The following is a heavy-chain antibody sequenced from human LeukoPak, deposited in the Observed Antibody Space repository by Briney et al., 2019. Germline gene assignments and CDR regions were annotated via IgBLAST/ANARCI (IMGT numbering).Heavy chain of an antibody. CDR2: IVVGSGNT. V-gene: IGHV1-58*01. J-gene: IGHJ5*02. Sequence: ASVKVSCKASGFTFTSSAVQWVRQARGQRLEWIGWIVVGSGNTNYAQKFQERVTITRDMSTSTAYMELSSLRSEDTAVYYCAADRRVDILTGYYRPYWFDPWGQGTLVTASS. CDR3: AADRRVDILTGYYRPYWFDP. CDR1: GFTFTSSA. D-gene: IGHD3-9*01.